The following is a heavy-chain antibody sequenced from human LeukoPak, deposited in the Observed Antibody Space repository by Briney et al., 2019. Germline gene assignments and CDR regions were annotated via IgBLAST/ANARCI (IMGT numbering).Heavy chain of an antibody. CDR2: INHSGST. D-gene: IGHD2-2*02. CDR3: AGIVVVPAAIRRRNWFDP. Sequence: PSETLSLTCAVHGGSFSGYYWSWIRQPPGKGLEWIGEINHSGSTNYNPSLKSRVTISVDTSKNQFSLKLSSVTAADTAVYYCAGIVVVPAAIRRRNWFDPWGQGTLVTVSS. J-gene: IGHJ5*02. CDR1: GGSFSGYY. V-gene: IGHV4-34*01.